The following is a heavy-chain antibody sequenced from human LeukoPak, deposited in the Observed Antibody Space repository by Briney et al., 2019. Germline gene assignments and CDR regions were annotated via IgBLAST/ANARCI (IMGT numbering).Heavy chain of an antibody. D-gene: IGHD1-14*01. J-gene: IGHJ3*02. CDR3: ARGGAAGDAFDI. Sequence: SETLSLTCTVSGGSISSYYWSWIRQPAGKGLEWIGRFYSSGSTNYNPSLTSRVTLSLDKSKNQFSLTLTSVTAADTAVYYCARGGAAGDAFDIWGQGTMVTVSS. CDR1: GGSISSYY. V-gene: IGHV4-4*07. CDR2: FYSSGST.